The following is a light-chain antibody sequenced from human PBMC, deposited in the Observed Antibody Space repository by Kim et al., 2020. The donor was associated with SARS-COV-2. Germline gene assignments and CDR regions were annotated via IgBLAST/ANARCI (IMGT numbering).Light chain of an antibody. CDR3: QSWGV. J-gene: IGLJ3*02. CDR1: SGNSSNA. V-gene: IGLV4-69*01. CDR2: VNNDGSH. Sequence: ASLGASVKLTCTLNSGNSSNAIAWHQQQPEKGPRYLMKVNNDGSHSKGDGIPDRFSGSSSGAERYLTISSLQSVDEADYYCQSWGVFGGGTKLTVL.